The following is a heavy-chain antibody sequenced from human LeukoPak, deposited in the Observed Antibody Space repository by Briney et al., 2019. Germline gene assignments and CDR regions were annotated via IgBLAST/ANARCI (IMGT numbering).Heavy chain of an antibody. D-gene: IGHD3-22*01. Sequence: SETLSLTCAVYGGSFSGYYWSWIRQPPGKGLEWIGEINHSGSTNYNPPLKSRVTISVDTSKNQFSLKLSSVTAADTAVYYCAREGYYYDSSGYSRARYDAFDIWGQGTMVTVSS. V-gene: IGHV4-34*01. CDR2: INHSGST. J-gene: IGHJ3*02. CDR1: GGSFSGYY. CDR3: AREGYYYDSSGYSRARYDAFDI.